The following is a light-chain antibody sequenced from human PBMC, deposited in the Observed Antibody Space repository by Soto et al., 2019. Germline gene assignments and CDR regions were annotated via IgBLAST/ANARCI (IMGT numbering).Light chain of an antibody. CDR1: QSVSSNY. J-gene: IGKJ5*01. CDR3: QHRMNWPLT. CDR2: GAS. V-gene: IGKV3D-20*02. Sequence: EIVLTHSPGTLSLSPCERATLSFSASQSVSSNYLAWYQQKPGQAPRLLIYGASSRATGIPDRFSGSGSGTDFTLTISSLEPEDIAVYYCQHRMNWPLTFGQGTRLEIK.